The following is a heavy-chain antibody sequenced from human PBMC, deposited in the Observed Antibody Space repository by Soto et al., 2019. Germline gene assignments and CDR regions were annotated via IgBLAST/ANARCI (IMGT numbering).Heavy chain of an antibody. Sequence: VQLQESGPELVKPSGTFSLTCAVSGDSISSSNWWSWVRQSPGKGLEWIGDIYHSGSSNYNPSLKSRDIISLDKSTNQFSLRLTSVTAADTAIYYCARQYSYGQLDYWGQGTLVTVSS. D-gene: IGHD5-18*01. J-gene: IGHJ4*02. V-gene: IGHV4-4*02. CDR2: IYHSGSS. CDR1: GDSISSSNW. CDR3: ARQYSYGQLDY.